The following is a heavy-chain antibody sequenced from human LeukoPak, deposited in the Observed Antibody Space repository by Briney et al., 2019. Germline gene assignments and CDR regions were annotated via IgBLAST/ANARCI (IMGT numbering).Heavy chain of an antibody. V-gene: IGHV4-4*07. D-gene: IGHD3-10*01. J-gene: IGHJ3*02. CDR1: GGSISSYY. Sequence: SETLSLTCTVSGGSISSYYWSWIRQPAGKGLEWIGRIYTSGSTNYNPSPKSRVTMSVDTSKNQFSLKLSSVTAADTAVYYCARDQYYYGSENAFDIWGQGTMVTVSS. CDR3: ARDQYYYGSENAFDI. CDR2: IYTSGST.